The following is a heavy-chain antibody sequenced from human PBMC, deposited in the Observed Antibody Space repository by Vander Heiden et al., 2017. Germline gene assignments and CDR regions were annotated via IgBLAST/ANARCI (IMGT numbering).Heavy chain of an antibody. CDR2: ISYDGSNK. D-gene: IGHD6-19*01. CDR1: GFTFSSYA. V-gene: IGHV3-30*01. Sequence: QVQLVESGGGVVQPGRSLRLSCAASGFTFSSYAMHWVRQAPGKGLEWVAVISYDGSNKYYADSVKGRVTISRDNSKNTLYLQMNSLRAEDTAVYYCAREWYSSGVFHARYFDYWGQGTLVTVSS. J-gene: IGHJ4*02. CDR3: AREWYSSGVFHARYFDY.